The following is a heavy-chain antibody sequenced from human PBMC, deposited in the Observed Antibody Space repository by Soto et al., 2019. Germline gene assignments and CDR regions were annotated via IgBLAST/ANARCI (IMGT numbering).Heavy chain of an antibody. Sequence: ASVKVSCKASGYTFTSYPIHWVRQAPGQRLEWMGWINGGTGNTKYSQKFQGRVTITRDTSATTAYMELSSLRSEDTAVYYCARDYGRFLEWLLYDYFDYWGQGTLVTVYS. V-gene: IGHV1-3*01. CDR3: ARDYGRFLEWLLYDYFDY. D-gene: IGHD3-3*01. CDR1: GYTFTSYP. J-gene: IGHJ4*02. CDR2: INGGTGNT.